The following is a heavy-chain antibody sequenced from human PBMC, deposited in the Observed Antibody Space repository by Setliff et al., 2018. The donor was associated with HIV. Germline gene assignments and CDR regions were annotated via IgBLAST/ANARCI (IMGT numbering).Heavy chain of an antibody. V-gene: IGHV4-31*03. CDR3: ARGDIVVVGLDY. CDR1: GGSISSGNYY. D-gene: IGHD2-21*01. J-gene: IGHJ4*02. CDR2: IYHSGSR. Sequence: PSETLSLTCTVSGGSISSGNYYWNWIRQHPGKGLEWIGYIYHSGSRYYNPSLRSRVTISVDTSKNQFSLKLTSVTVADTAVYYCARGDIVVVGLDYWGQGTLVTVSS.